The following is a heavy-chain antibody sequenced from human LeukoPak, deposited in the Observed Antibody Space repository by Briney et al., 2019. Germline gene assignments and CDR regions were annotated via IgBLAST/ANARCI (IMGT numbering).Heavy chain of an antibody. CDR3: ARQYIYGGRDFDY. V-gene: IGHV4-4*07. CDR1: GGSISGNY. J-gene: IGHJ4*02. Sequence: SETLSLTCTVSGGSISGNYWSWIRQPAGTGLEWIGRILTSGNTNYNPSLKSRVTMSVDTSKNQFSLKLSSVTAADTAVYYCARQYIYGGRDFDYWGQGTLVTVSS. D-gene: IGHD5-18*01. CDR2: ILTSGNT.